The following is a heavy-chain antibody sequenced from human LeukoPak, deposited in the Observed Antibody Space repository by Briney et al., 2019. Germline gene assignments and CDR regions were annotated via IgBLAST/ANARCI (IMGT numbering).Heavy chain of an antibody. V-gene: IGHV4-34*01. J-gene: IGHJ4*02. CDR3: ASGATHLDY. Sequence: SETLSLTCAVYGGSFSDYYWSWIRQPPGKGLEWIGEINHSGSTNYNPSLKSRVTISVDTSKNQFSLKLSSVTAADTAVYYCASGATHLDYWGQGTLVTVSS. CDR2: INHSGST. D-gene: IGHD1-26*01. CDR1: GGSFSDYY.